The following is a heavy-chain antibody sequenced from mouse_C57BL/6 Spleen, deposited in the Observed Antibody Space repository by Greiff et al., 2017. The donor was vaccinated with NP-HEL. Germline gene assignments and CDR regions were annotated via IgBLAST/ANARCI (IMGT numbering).Heavy chain of an antibody. CDR2: IYPGSGST. CDR3: AREYDYDERVFDY. V-gene: IGHV1-55*01. Sequence: QVQLQQSGAELVKPGASVKMSCKASGYTFTSYWITWVKQRPGQGLEWFGDIYPGSGSTNYNEKFKSKATLTVDTSSSTAYMQLSSLTSEDSAFYYCAREYDYDERVFDYWGQGTTLTVSS. D-gene: IGHD2-4*01. J-gene: IGHJ2*01. CDR1: GYTFTSYW.